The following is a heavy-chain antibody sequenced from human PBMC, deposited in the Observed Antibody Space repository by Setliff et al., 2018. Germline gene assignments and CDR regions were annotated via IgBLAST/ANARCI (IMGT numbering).Heavy chain of an antibody. Sequence: EASVKVSCKASGYTFTSHYMHWVRQAPGLRLEWMGTINPSSGRTSYAQKFQGRVTMTRDTSTSIVYMDMSSLRSEDTAVYYCARDVFPYHYEGAFDIWGQGTMVTVSS. D-gene: IGHD3-22*01. V-gene: IGHV1-46*01. CDR2: INPSSGRT. J-gene: IGHJ3*02. CDR3: ARDVFPYHYEGAFDI. CDR1: GYTFTSHY.